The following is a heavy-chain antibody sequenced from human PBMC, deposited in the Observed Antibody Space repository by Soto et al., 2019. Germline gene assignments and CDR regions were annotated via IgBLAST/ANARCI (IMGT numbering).Heavy chain of an antibody. CDR2: IFSNDEK. CDR1: GFSLSNARMG. CDR3: ARIDTSSSGWYFDL. V-gene: IGHV2-26*01. D-gene: IGHD6-6*01. Sequence: QVTLKESGPVLVKPTETLTLTCTVSGFSLSNARMGVSWIRQPPGKSLEWLAHIFSNDEKSYSTSLSSRLTISKDTSKSQVILTMTNMDPVDTATYYCARIDTSSSGWYFDLWGRGTLVTVSS. J-gene: IGHJ2*01.